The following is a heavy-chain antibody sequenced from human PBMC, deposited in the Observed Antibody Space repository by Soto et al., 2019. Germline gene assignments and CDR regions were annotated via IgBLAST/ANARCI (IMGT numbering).Heavy chain of an antibody. CDR2: IGTAGDT. CDR3: ARGTSSGYYYMDV. CDR1: GFTFSSYD. D-gene: IGHD6-19*01. V-gene: IGHV3-13*01. J-gene: IGHJ6*03. Sequence: EVQLVESGGGLVQPGGSLRLSCAASGFTFSSYDMHWVRQATGKGLEWVSAIGTAGDTYYPGSVKGRFTISRENAKSSLYLQMNSLRAGDTAVYYCARGTSSGYYYMDVWGKGTTVTVSS.